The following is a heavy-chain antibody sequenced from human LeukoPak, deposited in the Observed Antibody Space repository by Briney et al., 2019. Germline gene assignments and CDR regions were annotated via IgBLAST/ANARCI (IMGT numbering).Heavy chain of an antibody. V-gene: IGHV1-2*02. CDR3: AISCDYYGSGNNWFDP. J-gene: IGHJ5*02. CDR2: INPNSGGT. CDR1: GYTFTSYD. D-gene: IGHD3-10*01. Sequence: ASVKVSCKASGYTFTSYDINWVRQATGQGLEWMGWINPNSGGTNYAQKFQGRVTMTRDTSISTAYMELSRLRSDDTAVYYCAISCDYYGSGNNWFDPWGQGTLVTVSS.